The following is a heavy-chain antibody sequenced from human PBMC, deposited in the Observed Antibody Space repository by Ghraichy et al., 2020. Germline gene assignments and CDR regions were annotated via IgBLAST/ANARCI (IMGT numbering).Heavy chain of an antibody. D-gene: IGHD3-22*01. CDR1: GGSISSGGYS. Sequence: SETLSLTCAVSGGSISSGGYSWSWIRQPPGKGLEWIGYIYHSGSTYYNPSLKSRVTISVDRSKNQFSLKLSSVTAADTAVYYCARGSGYPQSGLSNSWYFDLWGRGTLVTVSS. CDR2: IYHSGST. J-gene: IGHJ2*01. CDR3: ARGSGYPQSGLSNSWYFDL. V-gene: IGHV4-30-2*01.